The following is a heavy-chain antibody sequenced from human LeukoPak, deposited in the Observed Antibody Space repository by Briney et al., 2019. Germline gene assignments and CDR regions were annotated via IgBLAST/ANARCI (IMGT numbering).Heavy chain of an antibody. D-gene: IGHD2-15*01. Sequence: GASLHISCEGSGSIFTTHWISWVRQLPGKGLEWMGRIDPSDSYTNYSASFQGHVTISADKSISTAYLQWSSLQASDTAMYYCARGSEWLDYWGQGTLVTVSS. V-gene: IGHV5-10-1*01. J-gene: IGHJ4*02. CDR2: IDPSDSYT. CDR1: GSIFTTHW. CDR3: ARGSEWLDY.